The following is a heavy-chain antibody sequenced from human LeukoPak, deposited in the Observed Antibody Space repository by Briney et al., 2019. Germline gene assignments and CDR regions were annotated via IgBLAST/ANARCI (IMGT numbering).Heavy chain of an antibody. D-gene: IGHD6-19*01. CDR2: IHYSGSA. CDR1: GGSICSYY. J-gene: IGHJ4*02. V-gene: IGHV4-59*01. CDR3: ARDGVAGGFDY. Sequence: SDTLSLTCTVSGGSICSYYWNWLRQAPGKGLEWIGCIHYSGSANHNSALKSRVTISVDTSKNQYSLKLSSVTAADTAVYYCARDGVAGGFDYWGQGTLVTVS.